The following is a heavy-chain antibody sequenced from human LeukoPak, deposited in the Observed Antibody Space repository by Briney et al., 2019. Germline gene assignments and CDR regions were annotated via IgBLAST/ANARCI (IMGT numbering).Heavy chain of an antibody. CDR2: IKQDGSEK. CDR1: GFTFSSYW. D-gene: IGHD6-13*01. J-gene: IGHJ5*01. CDR3: ARDALSSSWTSNWFDS. V-gene: IGHV3-7*03. Sequence: PGGSLRLSCAASGFTFSSYWMSWVRQAPGKGLEWVANIKQDGSEKYYVDSVKGRFTISRDNAKNSLYLQMNSLRAEDTAVYYCARDALSSSWTSNWFDSWGQGTLVTVSS.